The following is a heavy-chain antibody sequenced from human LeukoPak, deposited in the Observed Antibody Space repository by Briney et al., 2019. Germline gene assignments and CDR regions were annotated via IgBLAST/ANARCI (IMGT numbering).Heavy chain of an antibody. Sequence: SETLSLTCSVSGDSINSNIYYWGWIRQPPGKGLEWIGNIYYSGSIYYNPSLKSRVTLSLDSSKNQFSLSLSSVTAADTAVYYCARQPITGTLYNWFDPWGQGTLVTVSS. J-gene: IGHJ5*02. CDR3: ARQPITGTLYNWFDP. D-gene: IGHD1-7*01. CDR2: IYYSGSI. V-gene: IGHV4-39*07. CDR1: GDSINSNIYY.